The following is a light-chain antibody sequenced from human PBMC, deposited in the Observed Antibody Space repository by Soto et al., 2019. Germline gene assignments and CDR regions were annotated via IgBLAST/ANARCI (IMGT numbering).Light chain of an antibody. Sequence: QSALTQPASVSGSPGQSITISCTGTSSDVGGYNYVSWYQQHPGKAPKLMIYDVSNRPSGVSKRFSGSKSGNTASLTISGRQAEDEAHYYCSSYTSSSTLVVFGGGTKLTVL. J-gene: IGLJ2*01. CDR1: SSDVGGYNY. CDR2: DVS. CDR3: SSYTSSSTLVV. V-gene: IGLV2-14*01.